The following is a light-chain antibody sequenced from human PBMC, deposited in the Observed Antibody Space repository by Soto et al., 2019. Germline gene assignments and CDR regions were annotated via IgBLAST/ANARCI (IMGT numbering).Light chain of an antibody. Sequence: QSVLTQPASVSGSPGQSIAISCTGSSSDVGIYNYASWYQQHPGKVPKLIIYEVTNRPSGVSNRFSGSKSGNTASLTISGLQAEDEADYYCSSYTTSSTRVFRTGTKVTVL. CDR1: SSDVGIYNY. CDR3: SSYTTSSTRV. CDR2: EVT. J-gene: IGLJ1*01. V-gene: IGLV2-14*01.